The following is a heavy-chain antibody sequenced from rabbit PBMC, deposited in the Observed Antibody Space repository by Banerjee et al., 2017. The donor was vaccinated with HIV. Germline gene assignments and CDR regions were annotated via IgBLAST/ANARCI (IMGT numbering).Heavy chain of an antibody. J-gene: IGHJ2*01. CDR2: IYAGSYGST. CDR1: GFDLSTYYY. CDR3: ASRAYTGSTGDAFDP. V-gene: IGHV1S40*01. D-gene: IGHD1-1*01. Sequence: QSLEESGGDLVKPGGSLTLTCTASGFDLSTYYYMCWVRQAPGKGLEWIACIYAGSYGSTYYASWAKGRFTISKTSSTTVTLQMTSLTAADTATYFCASRAYTGSTGDAFDPWGPGTLVTVS.